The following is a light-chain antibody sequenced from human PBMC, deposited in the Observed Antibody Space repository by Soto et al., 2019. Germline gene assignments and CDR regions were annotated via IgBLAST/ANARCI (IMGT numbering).Light chain of an antibody. CDR2: AVN. Sequence: QSALTQPASVSGSPGQSIALSCTGTSSDVGGYNFVSWYQHHPGKAPQLVIYAVNIRTSGVSDRFSGYKSVNTASLTISGLQTEGEADYYCSSYSDSSTLVVFGGGTQLTVL. V-gene: IGLV2-14*03. CDR3: SSYSDSSTLVV. CDR1: SSDVGGYNF. J-gene: IGLJ2*01.